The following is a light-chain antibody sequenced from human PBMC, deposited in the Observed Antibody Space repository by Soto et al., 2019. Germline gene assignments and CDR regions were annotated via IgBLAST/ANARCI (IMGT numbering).Light chain of an antibody. V-gene: IGKV3-11*01. CDR3: QQRSNWPPGYT. CDR1: QSFSSH. J-gene: IGKJ2*01. CDR2: DTF. Sequence: EIVLTQSPATLSLTPGERATLSCRASQSFSSHLAWYQQKPGQAPRLLIYDTFNRDTGIPARFNGSGSGTDFTLSISSLEPQDFAVYYCQQRSNWPPGYTFGQGTKVDIK.